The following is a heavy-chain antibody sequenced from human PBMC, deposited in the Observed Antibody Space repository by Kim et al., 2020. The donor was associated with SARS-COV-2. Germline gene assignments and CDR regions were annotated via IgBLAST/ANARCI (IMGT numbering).Heavy chain of an antibody. CDR2: INHSGST. V-gene: IGHV4-34*01. J-gene: IGHJ1*01. D-gene: IGHD3-22*01. CDR3: ASTYYYDSSGPIRSSHDAEYFQH. CDR1: GGSFSGYY. Sequence: SETLSLTCAVYGGSFSGYYWSWIRQPPGKGLEWIGEINHSGSTNYNPSLKSRVTISVDTSKNQFSLKLSSVTAADTAVYYCASTYYYDSSGPIRSSHDAEYFQHWGQGTLVTVSS.